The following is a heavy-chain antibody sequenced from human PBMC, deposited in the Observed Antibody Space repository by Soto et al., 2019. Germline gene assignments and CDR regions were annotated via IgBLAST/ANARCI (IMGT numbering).Heavy chain of an antibody. CDR2: INDIGSEK. J-gene: IGHJ4*02. D-gene: IGHD1-1*01. CDR1: GFPFSYYT. Sequence: PGGSLRLSCVVSGFPFSYYTMNWVRQAPGKGLEWVAKINDIGSEKYYLDSVKGRFTISRDNSKNSLFMHMVSLGPDDTAVYYCHLEPRSSSLDYWGQGSVVTVSS. CDR3: HLEPRSSSLDY. V-gene: IGHV3-7*03.